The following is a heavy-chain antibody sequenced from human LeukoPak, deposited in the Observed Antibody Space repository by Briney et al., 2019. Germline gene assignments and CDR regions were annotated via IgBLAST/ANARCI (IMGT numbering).Heavy chain of an antibody. V-gene: IGHV4-34*01. J-gene: IGHJ4*02. D-gene: IGHD4-23*01. CDR1: GGSFSGYY. CDR2: INHSGST. CDR3: ARRLYGGKTDY. Sequence: ASETLSLTCAVYGGSFSGYYWSWIRQPPGKGLEWIGEINHSGSTNYNPPLKSRVTISVDTSKNQFSLKLSSVTAADTAVYYCARRLYGGKTDYWGQGTLVTVSS.